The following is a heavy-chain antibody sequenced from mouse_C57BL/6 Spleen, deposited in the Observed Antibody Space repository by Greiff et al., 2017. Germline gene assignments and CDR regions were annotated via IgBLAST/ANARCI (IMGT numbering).Heavy chain of an antibody. D-gene: IGHD1-1*01. CDR1: GYTFTDYN. CDR2: INPNNGGT. J-gene: IGHJ2*01. Sequence: VQLKQSGPELVKPGASVKMSCKASGYTFTDYNMHWVKQSHGKSLEWIGYINPNNGGTSYNQKFKGKATLTVNKSSSTAYMELRSLTSEDSAVYYCARGREIYYGSSFYFDYWGQGTTLTVSS. CDR3: ARGREIYYGSSFYFDY. V-gene: IGHV1-22*01.